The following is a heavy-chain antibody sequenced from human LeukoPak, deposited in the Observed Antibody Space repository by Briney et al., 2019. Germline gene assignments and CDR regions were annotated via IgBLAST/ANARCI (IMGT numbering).Heavy chain of an antibody. V-gene: IGHV3-48*04. Sequence: PGGSLRLSCAASGFTFSSYAMSWVRQAPGKGLEWVSYISSSGSTIYYADPVKGRFTISRDNAKNSLYLQMNSLRAEDTAVYYCAREDQLVQGFDYWGQGTLVTVSS. CDR2: ISSSGSTI. J-gene: IGHJ4*02. CDR3: AREDQLVQGFDY. CDR1: GFTFSSYA. D-gene: IGHD6-6*01.